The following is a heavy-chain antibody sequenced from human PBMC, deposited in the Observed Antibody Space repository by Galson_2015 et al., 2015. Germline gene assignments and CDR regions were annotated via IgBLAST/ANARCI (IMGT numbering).Heavy chain of an antibody. CDR3: AKADTLKIVVTTPLDY. CDR2: ISGTGGST. D-gene: IGHD3-22*01. CDR1: GFTFSNDG. V-gene: IGHV3-23*01. Sequence: SLRLSCAASGFTFSNDGMSWVRQAPGQGLEWVSSISGTGGSTYYADSVKGRFTISRDNSKNTLYLQMSSLRAEDTAVYYCAKADTLKIVVTTPLDYWGQGTLVTVSS. J-gene: IGHJ4*02.